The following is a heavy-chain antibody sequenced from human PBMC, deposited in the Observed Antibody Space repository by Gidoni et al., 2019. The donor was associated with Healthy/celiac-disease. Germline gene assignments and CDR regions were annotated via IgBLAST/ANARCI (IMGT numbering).Heavy chain of an antibody. J-gene: IGHJ4*02. CDR3: AKAHTRSGSYSAAFDY. Sequence: EVQLVESGGGLVQPGRSLRLSCAASGFTFDDYAMHWVRQAPGKGLEWVSGISWNSGSIGYADSVKGRFTISRDNAKNSLYLQMNSLRAEDTALYYCAKAHTRSGSYSAAFDYWGQGTLVTVSS. CDR1: GFTFDDYA. CDR2: ISWNSGSI. D-gene: IGHD1-26*01. V-gene: IGHV3-9*01.